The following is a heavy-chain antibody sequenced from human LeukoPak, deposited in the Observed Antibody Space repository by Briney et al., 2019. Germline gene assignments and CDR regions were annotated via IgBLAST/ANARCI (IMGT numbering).Heavy chain of an antibody. CDR2: IYTSGST. J-gene: IGHJ4*02. Sequence: SETLSLTCTVSGGSISSYYWNWIRQPAGKGLEWIGRIYTSGSTNYNPSLKSRVTISVDTSKNQFSLKLSSVTAADTAVYYCARSYGDYASHFDYWGQGTLVTVSS. CDR1: GGSISSYY. D-gene: IGHD4-17*01. CDR3: ARSYGDYASHFDY. V-gene: IGHV4-4*07.